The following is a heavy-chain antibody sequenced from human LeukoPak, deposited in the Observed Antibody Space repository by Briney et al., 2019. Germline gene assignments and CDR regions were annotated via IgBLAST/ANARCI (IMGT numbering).Heavy chain of an antibody. D-gene: IGHD3-10*01. CDR3: AGPSSSGVGY. J-gene: IGHJ4*02. Sequence: GGSLRLSCAASGFTFSTYTMNWVRQAPGKGLEWVSYIGSSSGSIYYADSVKGRFTISRDNAKNSLYLQMNSLRAEDTAVYYCAGPSSSGVGYWGQGTLVTVSS. V-gene: IGHV3-48*01. CDR2: IGSSSGSI. CDR1: GFTFSTYT.